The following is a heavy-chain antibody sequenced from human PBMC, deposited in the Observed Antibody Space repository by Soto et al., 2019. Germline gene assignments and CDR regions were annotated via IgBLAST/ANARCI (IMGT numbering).Heavy chain of an antibody. CDR3: TRHSGGEVENSYYYYYVDV. D-gene: IGHD2-21*01. J-gene: IGHJ6*03. V-gene: IGHV3-73*01. Sequence: EVRLVESGGDSLQPGGSLKLSCAASGFSLGDSAVHWVRLASGKGLEWIGRIRSKGHNYATTYAASMKGRFTISRYDSKNTAFLQTNRQQTEDTAVYFCTRHSGGEVENSYYYYYVDVWGKGTAVTVSS. CDR1: GFSLGDSA. CDR2: IRSKGHNYAT.